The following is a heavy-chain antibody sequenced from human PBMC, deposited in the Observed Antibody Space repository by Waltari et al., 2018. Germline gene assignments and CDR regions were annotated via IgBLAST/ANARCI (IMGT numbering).Heavy chain of an antibody. J-gene: IGHJ6*02. CDR1: GYTFTSYG. CDR3: AREGIVVPAAIKYYYYYGMDV. CDR2: ISAYNGNT. V-gene: IGHV1-18*01. Sequence: QVQLVQSGAEVKKPGASVKVSCKASGYTFTSYGISWVRQAPGPGLEWMGWISAYNGNTNYAQKRQGRVTRTKETSTSTAYMELRSLRSDDTAVYYCAREGIVVPAAIKYYYYYGMDVWGQGTTVTVSS. D-gene: IGHD2-2*02.